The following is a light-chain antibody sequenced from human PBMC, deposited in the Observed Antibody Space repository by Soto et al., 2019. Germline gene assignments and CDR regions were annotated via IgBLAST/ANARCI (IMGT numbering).Light chain of an antibody. Sequence: DIQMTQSPSSLSASVGDRVTISCRASRSIGRHLFWYQQKPGKAPKILIFAASTLQSGVPSRFSGSGSGTDFTVTIGSLQPEDFATYYCQQTYNTPWTFGQGTKVDIK. J-gene: IGKJ1*01. CDR2: AAS. CDR3: QQTYNTPWT. V-gene: IGKV1-39*01. CDR1: RSIGRH.